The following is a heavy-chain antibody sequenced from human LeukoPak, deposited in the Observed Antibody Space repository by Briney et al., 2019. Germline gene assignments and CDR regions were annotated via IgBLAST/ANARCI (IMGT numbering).Heavy chain of an antibody. CDR3: ARVGDYFFDY. V-gene: IGHV4-59*01. CDR2: IYYSGTT. Sequence: SETLSLTCTVSGGSISNYYWSWIRQPPGKGLEWIGYIYYSGTTRYSPSLKSRVTISVDTSKNQFSLKLSSVSAADTAVYYCARVGDYFFDYWGQGTLVTVSS. J-gene: IGHJ4*02. CDR1: GGSISNYY. D-gene: IGHD2-21*02.